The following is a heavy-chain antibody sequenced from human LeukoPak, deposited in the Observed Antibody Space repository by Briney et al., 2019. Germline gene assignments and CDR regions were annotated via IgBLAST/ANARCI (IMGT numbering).Heavy chain of an antibody. D-gene: IGHD2-2*01. CDR2: IYYSGST. Sequence: SETLSLTCTASGGSISSSSYYWGWIRQPPGKGLEWIGSIYYSGSTYYNPSLKSRVTISVDTSKNQFSLKLSSVTAADTAVYYCLIVVVPAARYYFDYWGQGTLVTVSS. CDR1: GGSISSSSYY. CDR3: LIVVVPAARYYFDY. V-gene: IGHV4-39*01. J-gene: IGHJ4*02.